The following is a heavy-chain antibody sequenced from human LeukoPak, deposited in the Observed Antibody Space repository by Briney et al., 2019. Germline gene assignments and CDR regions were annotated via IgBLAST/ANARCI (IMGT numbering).Heavy chain of an antibody. CDR1: GFTFSSYA. CDR3: ANGNSGSYTWFDP. CDR2: ISAGGSST. V-gene: IGHV3-23*01. Sequence: GGSLRLSCAASGFTFSSYAMSWVRQAPGKGLEWVSAISAGGSSTYYAASVKGRFTISRDNSKSTLYLQMNSLRVDDTAVYYRANGNSGSYTWFDPWGQGTLVTVSS. J-gene: IGHJ5*02. D-gene: IGHD3-10*01.